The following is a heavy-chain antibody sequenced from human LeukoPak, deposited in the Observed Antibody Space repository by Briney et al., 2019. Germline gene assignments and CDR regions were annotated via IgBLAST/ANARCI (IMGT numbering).Heavy chain of an antibody. CDR1: GFTFTSYG. D-gene: IGHD2-21*02. Sequence: PGGSLRLSCAASGFTFTSYGMSWVRQAPGKGLEWVSSISSSSSYIYYADSVKGRFTISRDNARNSLYLQMNSLRAEDTAVYYCVRDTDQYCGRDCYVDYWGQGTLVTVPS. CDR3: VRDTDQYCGRDCYVDY. CDR2: ISSSSSYI. J-gene: IGHJ4*02. V-gene: IGHV3-21*01.